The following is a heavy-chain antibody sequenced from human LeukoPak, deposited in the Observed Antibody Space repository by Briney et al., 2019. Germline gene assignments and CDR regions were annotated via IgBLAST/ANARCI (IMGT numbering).Heavy chain of an antibody. Sequence: GWSLRLSCAASGFTFSSYEMNWVRQAPGKGLEWVSYISSSGSTIYYADSVKGRFTISRDNAKNSLYLQMNSLRAEDTAVYYCAREEYRYGSENFDYWGQGTLVTVSS. CDR3: AREEYRYGSENFDY. J-gene: IGHJ4*02. CDR1: GFTFSSYE. V-gene: IGHV3-48*03. D-gene: IGHD5-18*01. CDR2: ISSSGSTI.